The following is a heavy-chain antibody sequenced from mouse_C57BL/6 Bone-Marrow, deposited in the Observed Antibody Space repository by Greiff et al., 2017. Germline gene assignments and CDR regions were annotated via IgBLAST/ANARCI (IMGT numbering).Heavy chain of an antibody. CDR3: ARWLPGYWYFDV. J-gene: IGHJ1*03. CDR2: INPSSGYT. CDR1: GYTFTSYT. Sequence: VQLQQSGAELARPGASVKMSCKASGYTFTSYTMHWVKQRPGQGLEWIGYINPSSGYTKSNQKFKDKATLTADKSSSTAYMQLSSLTSEDSAVYYCARWLPGYWYFDVWGTGTTVTVSS. D-gene: IGHD2-2*01. V-gene: IGHV1-4*01.